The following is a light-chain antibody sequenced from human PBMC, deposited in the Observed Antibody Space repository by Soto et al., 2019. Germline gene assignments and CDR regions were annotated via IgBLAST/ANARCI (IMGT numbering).Light chain of an antibody. CDR3: QQSYSSLLT. V-gene: IGKV1-39*01. CDR2: AAS. J-gene: IGKJ4*01. Sequence: DIQMTQSPSSLSASVGDRVTITCRASQSVSNYLNWYQQKPGKAPQLLIYAASSFHSGVPSRFSASGSGTDFTLTISSLQPEDFATYFCQQSYSSLLTFGGGTKVDIK. CDR1: QSVSNY.